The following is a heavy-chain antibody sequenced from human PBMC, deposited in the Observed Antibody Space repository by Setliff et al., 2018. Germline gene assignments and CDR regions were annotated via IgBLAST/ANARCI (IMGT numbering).Heavy chain of an antibody. V-gene: IGHV3-33*01. D-gene: IGHD2-15*01. J-gene: IGHJ4*02. CDR3: ARGGNLIYYFDY. Sequence: GGSLRLSRAASGFTFSSYGMHWVRQAPGKGLEWVAVIWYDGSNKYYADSVKGRFTISRDNSKNTLYLQMNSLRAEDTAVYYCARGGNLIYYFDYWGQGTLVTV. CDR2: IWYDGSNK. CDR1: GFTFSSYG.